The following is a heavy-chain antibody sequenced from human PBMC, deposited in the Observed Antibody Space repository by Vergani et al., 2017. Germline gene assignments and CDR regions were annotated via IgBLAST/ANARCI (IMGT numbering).Heavy chain of an antibody. J-gene: IGHJ4*02. Sequence: QVQLQESGPGLVKPSETLSLTCIVSGGSISPYYLRWIRQPAGKGLEWIGRIYTSESTNYNPSLKSRVTMSVDTSKNQFSLKLSSVTAADTAVYYCAREYSSSVGFLAYWGQGTLVTVSS. CDR1: GGSISPYY. D-gene: IGHD6-6*01. CDR3: AREYSSSVGFLAY. V-gene: IGHV4-4*07. CDR2: IYTSEST.